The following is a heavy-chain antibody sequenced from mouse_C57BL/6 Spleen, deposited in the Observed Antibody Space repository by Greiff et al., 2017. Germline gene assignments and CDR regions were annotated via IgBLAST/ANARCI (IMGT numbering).Heavy chain of an antibody. J-gene: IGHJ3*01. CDR3: ARSYDAWFAY. D-gene: IGHD2-12*01. CDR1: GYTFTSYW. V-gene: IGHV1-7*01. Sequence: VQLQQSGAELAKPGASVKLSCKASGYTFTSYWMHWVKQRPGQGLEWIGYINPSSGYTKYNQKFKDKATLTPEKSSSTAYMQLSSLTYEDSAVYYCARSYDAWFAYWGQGTLVTVSA. CDR2: INPSSGYT.